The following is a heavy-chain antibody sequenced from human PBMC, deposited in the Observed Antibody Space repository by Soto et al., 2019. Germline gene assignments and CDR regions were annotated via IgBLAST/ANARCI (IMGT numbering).Heavy chain of an antibody. CDR2: ISAYNGNT. V-gene: IGHV1-18*01. D-gene: IGHD3-10*01. J-gene: IGHJ4*02. CDR3: ARDLDGSGSYYTDY. CDR1: GYTFTSAG. Sequence: QVQLEQYGAEVKNPGTSVKVSCKTSGYTFTSAGSSWVRQAPGQGLEWMGWISAYNGNTKYAQKVQGRVTMTTDTATSTAYMELRSLTSDDTAVYYCARDLDGSGSYYTDYWGQGPLVTVAA.